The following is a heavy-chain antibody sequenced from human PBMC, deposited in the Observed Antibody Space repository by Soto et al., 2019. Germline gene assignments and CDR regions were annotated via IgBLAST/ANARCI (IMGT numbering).Heavy chain of an antibody. D-gene: IGHD5-18*01. Sequence: GVLRLSCAASGFTFSTYAMSWVRQAPGKGLEWVSTIDNSGGITYYADSVKGRFTISRDNSKNTLYLQMNSLRAEDTAVYYCAKGGYNYGFLFDCWGQGTLVTVSS. CDR2: IDNSGGIT. J-gene: IGHJ4*02. CDR3: AKGGYNYGFLFDC. V-gene: IGHV3-23*05. CDR1: GFTFSTYA.